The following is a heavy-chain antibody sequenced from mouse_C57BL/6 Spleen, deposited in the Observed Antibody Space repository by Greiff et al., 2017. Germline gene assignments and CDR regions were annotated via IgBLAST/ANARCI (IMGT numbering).Heavy chain of an antibody. CDR2: IYPGDGDT. J-gene: IGHJ3*01. CDR3: ARWGPRGCAY. V-gene: IGHV1-82*01. Sequence: VQLQESGPELVKPGASVKISCKASGYAFSSSWMNWVKQRPGKGLEWIGRIYPGDGDTNYNGKFKGKATLTADKSSSTAYMQLSSLTSEDSAVYFCARWGPRGCAYWGQGTLVTVSA. CDR1: GYAFSSSW. D-gene: IGHD3-3*01.